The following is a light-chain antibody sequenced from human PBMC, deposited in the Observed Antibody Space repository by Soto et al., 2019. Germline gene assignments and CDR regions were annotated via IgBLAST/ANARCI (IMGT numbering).Light chain of an antibody. CDR2: DVN. CDR3: CSYAGSDTLV. V-gene: IGLV2-11*01. Sequence: QSVLTQPRSVSGSPGQSVTLSCTGTSSDVGGYHYVSWYQHRPGKAPKIIIYDVNKRPSGVPDRFSGSKSGNTASLTISGLQTEDEADYYCCSYAGSDTLVFGGGTKLTVL. CDR1: SSDVGGYHY. J-gene: IGLJ2*01.